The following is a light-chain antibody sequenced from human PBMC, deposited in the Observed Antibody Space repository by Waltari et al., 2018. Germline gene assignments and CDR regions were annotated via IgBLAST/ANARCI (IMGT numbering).Light chain of an antibody. Sequence: DIMETQSPLSLPVTPGEPASISCTSTQSLLQSNGYDYLDWYLQKPGQAPQLLMYLGSNRASGVPDRLSGSGSGTNFTLKISRVEAEDVGVYYCMQGLQPPWTFGQGTKVEI. V-gene: IGKV2-28*01. CDR1: QSLLQSNGYDY. CDR3: MQGLQPPWT. J-gene: IGKJ1*01. CDR2: LGS.